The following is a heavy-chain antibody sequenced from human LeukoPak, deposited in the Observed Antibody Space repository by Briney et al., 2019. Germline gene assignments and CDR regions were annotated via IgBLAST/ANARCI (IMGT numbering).Heavy chain of an antibody. V-gene: IGHV4-39*01. D-gene: IGHD2-8*01. J-gene: IGHJ5*02. Sequence: SETLSLTCAVSGGSIRSSSYYWGWIRQPPGKGLEWIGTIYYSGSTYYNPSLKSRVTMSVDTSKNQFSLNLSSVTAADTAVYYCARQGLLYENWFDPWGQGTLVTVSS. CDR2: IYYSGST. CDR3: ARQGLLYENWFDP. CDR1: GGSIRSSSYY.